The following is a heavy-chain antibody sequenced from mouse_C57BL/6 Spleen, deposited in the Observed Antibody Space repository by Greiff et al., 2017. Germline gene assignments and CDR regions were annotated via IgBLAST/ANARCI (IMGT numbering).Heavy chain of an antibody. Sequence: EVQGMESGGGLVKPGGSLKLSCAASGFTFSSYAMSWVRQTPDKRLEWVATISGGGSYTYYPDNVKGRFTISRDNAKNNLYLQMSHLKSEDTAMYYCARYRDYFFAYWGQGTLVTVSA. CDR1: GFTFSSYA. CDR3: ARYRDYFFAY. V-gene: IGHV5-4*01. CDR2: ISGGGSYT. J-gene: IGHJ3*01. D-gene: IGHD1-1*02.